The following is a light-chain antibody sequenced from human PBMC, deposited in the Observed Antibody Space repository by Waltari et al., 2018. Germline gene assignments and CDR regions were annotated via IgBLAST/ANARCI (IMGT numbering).Light chain of an antibody. CDR2: ENN. CDR1: SSNIGNNY. J-gene: IGLJ2*01. CDR3: ITKDTSLNAIV. V-gene: IGLV1-51*02. Sequence: QSVLTQPPSVSAAPGQKVTISCSGSSSNIGNNYVSWFQQLPGTAPKPLIYENNKRPSGTPDRFSGSKSGTSGTLDITGLQTGDEADYYCITKDTSLNAIVFGGGTKLTVL.